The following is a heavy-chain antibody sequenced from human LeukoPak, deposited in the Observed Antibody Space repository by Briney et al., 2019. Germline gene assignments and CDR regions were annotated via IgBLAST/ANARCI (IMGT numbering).Heavy chain of an antibody. V-gene: IGHV3-7*01. CDR1: GFTFNDYW. J-gene: IGHJ4*02. Sequence: GSLRLSCAASGFTFNDYWMTWVRPVPGRGLEWVANINKDGSDKYYVDSVKGRFTISRDNAKKSLYLEMNSLTVEDTAMYYCAKVGAWELQRVFEYWGQGALVTVSS. D-gene: IGHD1-26*01. CDR2: INKDGSDK. CDR3: AKVGAWELQRVFEY.